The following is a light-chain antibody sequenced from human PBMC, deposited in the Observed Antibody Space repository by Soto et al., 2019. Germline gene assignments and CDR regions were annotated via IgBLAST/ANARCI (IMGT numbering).Light chain of an antibody. CDR1: QSIINY. CDR2: AAS. J-gene: IGKJ5*01. CDR3: QQSYSTPIT. V-gene: IGKV1-39*01. Sequence: DIQMTQYTSSLSASVGDRFTVTCRASQSIINYLNWYQQKPGKAPKVLIYAASNLQSGVPSRFSGSGSGTDFTLTISSLQPEDFATYYCQQSYSTPITFGQGTRLEIK.